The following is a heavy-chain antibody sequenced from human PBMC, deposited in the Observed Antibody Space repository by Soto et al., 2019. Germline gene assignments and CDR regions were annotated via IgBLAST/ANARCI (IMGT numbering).Heavy chain of an antibody. CDR3: ARAKVTAIHGAFDY. D-gene: IGHD2-21*02. CDR2: INHSGST. Sequence: PSETLSLTCAVYGGSFSGYYWSWIRQPPGKGLEWIGEINHSGSTNYNPSLKSRVTISVDTSKNQFSLKLSSVTAADTAVYYCARAKVTAIHGAFDYWGQGTLVTVSS. J-gene: IGHJ4*02. CDR1: GGSFSGYY. V-gene: IGHV4-34*01.